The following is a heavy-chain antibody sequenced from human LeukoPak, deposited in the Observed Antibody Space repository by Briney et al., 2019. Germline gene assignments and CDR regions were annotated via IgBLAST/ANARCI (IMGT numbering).Heavy chain of an antibody. J-gene: IGHJ4*02. V-gene: IGHV3-53*01. D-gene: IGHD6-19*01. CDR2: IYSGGST. CDR1: GFTVSSDY. Sequence: QTGGSLRLSCAASGFTVSSDYMSWVRQAPGKGLEWVSVIYSGGSTYYADSVKGRFTISRDNSKNTLYLQMNSLRAEDTAVYYCARSIAVAGTGGFDYWGQGTLVTVSS. CDR3: ARSIAVAGTGGFDY.